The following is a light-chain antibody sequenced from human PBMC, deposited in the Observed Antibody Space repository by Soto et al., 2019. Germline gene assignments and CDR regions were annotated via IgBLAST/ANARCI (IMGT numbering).Light chain of an antibody. CDR2: GSF. V-gene: IGKV3-15*01. J-gene: IGKJ5*01. CDR3: QQYNDRHPIT. Sequence: EIVMTQSPVTLSASPGESATLSCRASQSVDNNVAWYQQKPGQATRPIIVGSFARATGIPARFSGSGSGSEFTLTIRGLQSEDFAVYYCQQYNDRHPITFGQGTRLEIK. CDR1: QSVDNN.